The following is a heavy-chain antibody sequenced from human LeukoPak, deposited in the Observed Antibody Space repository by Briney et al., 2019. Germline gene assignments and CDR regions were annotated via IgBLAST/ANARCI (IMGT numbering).Heavy chain of an antibody. V-gene: IGHV3-48*03. CDR3: ARVWFGEPQRGFDY. CDR2: ISSSGSTL. D-gene: IGHD3-10*01. J-gene: IGHJ4*02. CDR1: GFTFSSYE. Sequence: GGSLRLSCAASGFTFSSYEMNWVRQAPGKGLEWVSYISSSGSTLYYADSVKGRFTISRDSAKNSLYLQMNSLRAEDTAVYYCARVWFGEPQRGFDYWGQGTLVTVSS.